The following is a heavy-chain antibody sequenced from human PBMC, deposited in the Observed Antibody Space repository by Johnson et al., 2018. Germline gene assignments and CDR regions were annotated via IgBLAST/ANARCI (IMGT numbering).Heavy chain of an antibody. CDR1: GGTFSSYA. CDR3: ARAQYSSSGHYYYGMDV. CDR2: IIPIFGTA. D-gene: IGHD6-6*01. Sequence: QVQLVESGAEVKKPGSSVKVSCKASGGTFSSYAISWVRQAPGQGLEWMGGIIPIFGTANYAQKFQGRVTITADESTSTAYMERSSRRSEDTAGYYWARAQYSSSGHYYYGMDVWGQGTTVTVSS. J-gene: IGHJ6*02. V-gene: IGHV1-69*01.